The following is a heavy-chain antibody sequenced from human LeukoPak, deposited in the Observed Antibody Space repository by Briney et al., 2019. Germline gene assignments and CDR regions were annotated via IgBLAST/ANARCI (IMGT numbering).Heavy chain of an antibody. J-gene: IGHJ4*02. D-gene: IGHD4-17*01. CDR2: ISAYNGNT. CDR1: GYTFTSYG. CDR3: ARDLKYGDSPHFDY. Sequence: ASVKVSCKASGYTFTSYGISWVRQAPGQGLEWMGWISAYNGNTNYPQKLQGRVTMTTDTSTSTAYMELRSLRSDDTAVYYCARDLKYGDSPHFDYWGQGTLVTVSS. V-gene: IGHV1-18*01.